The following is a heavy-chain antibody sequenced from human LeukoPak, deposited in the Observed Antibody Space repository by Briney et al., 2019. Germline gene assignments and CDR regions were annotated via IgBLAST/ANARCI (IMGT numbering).Heavy chain of an antibody. CDR2: INHSGST. J-gene: IGHJ4*02. Sequence: SETLSLTCTVSGGSISSYYWSWIRQPPGKGLEWIGEINHSGSTNYNPSLKSRVTMSVDTSKNQFSLKLSSVTAADTAVYYCAKGGRSIYCSGGSCYNVDYWGQGTLVTVSS. CDR1: GGSISSYY. D-gene: IGHD2-15*01. CDR3: AKGGRSIYCSGGSCYNVDY. V-gene: IGHV4-34*01.